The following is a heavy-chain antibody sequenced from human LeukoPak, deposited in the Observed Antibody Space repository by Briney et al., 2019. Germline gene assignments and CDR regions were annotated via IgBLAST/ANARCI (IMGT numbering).Heavy chain of an antibody. Sequence: SETLSLTCTVSGGSISSGSYYWSWIRQPAGKGLEWIGRIYTSGSTNYNPSLKSRVTISVDTSKNLFSLNLSSVTAADTAVYYCARDDVGIAAAGGIYWGQGTLVTVSS. J-gene: IGHJ4*02. CDR1: GGSISSGSYY. CDR2: IYTSGST. D-gene: IGHD6-13*01. CDR3: ARDDVGIAAAGGIY. V-gene: IGHV4-61*02.